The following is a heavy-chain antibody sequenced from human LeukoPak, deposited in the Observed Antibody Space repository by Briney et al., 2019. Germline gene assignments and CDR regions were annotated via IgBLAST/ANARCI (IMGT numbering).Heavy chain of an antibody. D-gene: IGHD6-19*01. V-gene: IGHV3-66*01. CDR2: IYSGGST. J-gene: IGHJ4*02. CDR1: GFTVSSNY. Sequence: GGSLRLSCAASGFTVSSNYMSWVRQAPGKGLEWVSIIYSGGSTYYADSVKGRFTISRDNSKKTLYLQMNSLRAEDTAVYYCARGLAVAGTVFGYWGQGTLVTVSS. CDR3: ARGLAVAGTVFGY.